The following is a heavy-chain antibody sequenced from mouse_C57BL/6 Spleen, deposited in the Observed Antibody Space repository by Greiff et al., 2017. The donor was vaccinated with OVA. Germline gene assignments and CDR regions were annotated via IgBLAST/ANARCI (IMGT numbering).Heavy chain of an antibody. CDR1: GFSLSTSGMG. J-gene: IGHJ4*01. D-gene: IGHD1-1*01. V-gene: IGHV8-12*01. CDR2: IYWDDAK. CDR3: ARGVLRWDAMDY. Sequence: QVTLKASGPGILQSSQTLSLTCSFSGFSLSTSGMGVSWIRQPSGKGLEWLAHIYWDDAKRYNPSMKSRHTISKDTSRNQIFLKITSVDTADTATYYCARGVLRWDAMDYWGQGTSVTVSS.